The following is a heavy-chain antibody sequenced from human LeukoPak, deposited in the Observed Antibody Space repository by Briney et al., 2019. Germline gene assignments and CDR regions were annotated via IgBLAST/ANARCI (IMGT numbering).Heavy chain of an antibody. Sequence: PGGSLRLSCAASGFTVSSNYMSWVRQAPGKGLEWVAFIRYDGSNKYYADSVKGRFTISRDNSKNTLYLQMNSLRAEDTAVYYCAKDRYSEFDYWGQGTLVTVSS. J-gene: IGHJ4*02. CDR3: AKDRYSEFDY. CDR1: GFTVSSNY. V-gene: IGHV3-30*02. CDR2: IRYDGSNK. D-gene: IGHD4-11*01.